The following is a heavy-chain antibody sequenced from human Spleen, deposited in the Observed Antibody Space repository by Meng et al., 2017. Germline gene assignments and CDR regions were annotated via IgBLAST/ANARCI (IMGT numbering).Heavy chain of an antibody. Sequence: QGQVVQSGAEIKRPGASVKVPCTASHYTFTGYGVSWFRQDPGQGLEWMGWMNPNSGNTGYAQKFQGRVTMTRNTSISTAYMELSSLRSEDTAVYYCASGSSGYYYEGYWGQGTLVTVSS. J-gene: IGHJ4*02. CDR1: HYTFTGYG. CDR3: ASGSSGYYYEGY. D-gene: IGHD3-22*01. V-gene: IGHV1-8*02. CDR2: MNPNSGNT.